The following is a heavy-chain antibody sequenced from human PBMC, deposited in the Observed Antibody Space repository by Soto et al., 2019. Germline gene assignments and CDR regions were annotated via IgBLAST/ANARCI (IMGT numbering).Heavy chain of an antibody. V-gene: IGHV4-39*01. CDR1: GESISSSSYY. Sequence: PSETLSLTCIVSGESISSSSYYWAWIRQPPGKGLEWIGSIYYSGRTYYNPSLKSRVSISIDTSKNQFSLKLSSVTATDTAVYYCARQRATVVTQAYFDHWGQGALVTVSS. CDR2: IYYSGRT. D-gene: IGHD2-21*02. J-gene: IGHJ4*02. CDR3: ARQRATVVTQAYFDH.